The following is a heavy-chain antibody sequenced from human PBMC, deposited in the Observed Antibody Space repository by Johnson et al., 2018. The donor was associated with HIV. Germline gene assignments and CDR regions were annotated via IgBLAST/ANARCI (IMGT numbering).Heavy chain of an antibody. J-gene: IGHJ3*02. CDR1: GFTFSSYA. Sequence: VESGGGVVQPGRSLRLSCAASGFTFSSYAMHWVRQAPGKGLEWVAVISYDGSNKCYADSVKGRFTISRDNSKNTLYLQMNSLRAEDTAVYYCAGLPDAFDIWGQGTMVTVSS. CDR2: ISYDGSNK. V-gene: IGHV3-30*14. D-gene: IGHD5-12*01. CDR3: AGLPDAFDI.